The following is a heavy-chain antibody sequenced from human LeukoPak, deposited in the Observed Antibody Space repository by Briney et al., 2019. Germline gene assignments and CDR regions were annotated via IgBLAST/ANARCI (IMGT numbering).Heavy chain of an antibody. D-gene: IGHD1/OR15-1a*01. CDR2: INHSGST. J-gene: IGHJ6*04. CDR3: ASGEQDA. Sequence: SETLSLTCTVSGDSISSDIYSWGWIRQPPGKGLEWIGEINHSGSTNYNPSLKSRVTISVDTSKNQFSLKLSSVTAADTAVYYCASGEQDAWGKGTTVTVSS. V-gene: IGHV4-39*07. CDR1: GDSISSDIYS.